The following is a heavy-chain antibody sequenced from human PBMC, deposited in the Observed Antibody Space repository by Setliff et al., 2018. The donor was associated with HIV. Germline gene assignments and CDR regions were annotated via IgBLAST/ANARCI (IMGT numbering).Heavy chain of an antibody. CDR1: GFTFNNYA. CDR3: ARSDYDYVWGTYRSLFDP. CDR2: ISGTGRTT. J-gene: IGHJ5*02. D-gene: IGHD3-16*02. Sequence: GSLRLSCAASGFTFNNYAMSWVRQAPGKGLEWVSGISGTGRTTYYADSVRGRFTISRDNSKNTLYLQIDSLRVEDTAVYYCARSDYDYVWGTYRSLFDPWGQGILVTVSS. V-gene: IGHV3-23*01.